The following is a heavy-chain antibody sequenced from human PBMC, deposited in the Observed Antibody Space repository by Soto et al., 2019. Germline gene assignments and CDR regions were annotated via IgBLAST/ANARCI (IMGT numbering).Heavy chain of an antibody. J-gene: IGHJ4*02. V-gene: IGHV3-30*18. CDR3: AKTLHGDSTGAFDS. CDR1: GFTFRNSG. D-gene: IGHD2-21*02. Sequence: PGGSLRLSCAASGFTFRNSGMHWVRQTPGKGLEWVSLVSFDGSDQYYADPVKGRFTISRDNFNNTLFLQMNSLRAEDTAVYYCAKTLHGDSTGAFDSWGLGTLVTVAS. CDR2: VSFDGSDQ.